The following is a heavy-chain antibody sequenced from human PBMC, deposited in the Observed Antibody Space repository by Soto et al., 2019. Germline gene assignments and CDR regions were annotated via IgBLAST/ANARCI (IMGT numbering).Heavy chain of an antibody. CDR2: INPNSGGT. CDR1: GYTFTGYY. V-gene: IGHV1-2*02. CDR3: ARGSMVDWNFSPGLDP. J-gene: IGHJ5*02. D-gene: IGHD1-7*01. Sequence: ASVKVSCKASGYTFTGYYMHWVRQAPGQGLEWMGWINPNSGGTNYAQKFQGRVTMTRDTSISTAYMELSRLRSDDTAVYYGARGSMVDWNFSPGLDPWGQGTLVTVSS.